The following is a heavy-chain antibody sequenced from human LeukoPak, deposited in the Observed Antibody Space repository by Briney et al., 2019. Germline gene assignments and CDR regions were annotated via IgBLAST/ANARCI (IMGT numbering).Heavy chain of an antibody. V-gene: IGHV4-34*01. Sequence: SETLSLTCAVYGGSFSGYYWSWIRQPPGKGLEWIGKINHSVSTNYNPSLKSRVTISVDTSKNQFSLKVSSVTAADTAVYYCARDKIFWINFDYWGQGTLITVSA. J-gene: IGHJ4*02. D-gene: IGHD3-9*01. CDR3: ARDKIFWINFDY. CDR2: INHSVST. CDR1: GGSFSGYY.